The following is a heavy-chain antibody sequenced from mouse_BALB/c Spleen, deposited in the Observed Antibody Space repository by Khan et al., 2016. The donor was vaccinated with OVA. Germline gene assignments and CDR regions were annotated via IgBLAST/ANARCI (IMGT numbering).Heavy chain of an antibody. J-gene: IGHJ3*01. D-gene: IGHD3-3*01. Sequence: EVQLQESGPGLVKPSQSLSLTCTVTGYSITSDYAWNWIRPFPGNKLEWMGYISYSGSTSYPPSLKSRISLTRDTSKNQFFLQLNSVTTEDTATYYCTRGRAYWGQGTLVTVSA. CDR3: TRGRAY. CDR1: GYSITSDYA. CDR2: ISYSGST. V-gene: IGHV3-2*02.